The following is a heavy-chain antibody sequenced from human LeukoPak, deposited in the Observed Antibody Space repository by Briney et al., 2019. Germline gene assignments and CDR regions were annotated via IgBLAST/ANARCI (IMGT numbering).Heavy chain of an antibody. J-gene: IGHJ4*02. Sequence: GRSLRLSCAVSVFMFSSYAMHWVRQAPGKGLGWVAVISYDGSNKYYAESVKGRFTISRDNSKNTLYLQMNSLRAEDTAVYYCAREGDVDPCIDFWGQGTLVTVSS. CDR2: ISYDGSNK. V-gene: IGHV3-30-3*01. D-gene: IGHD3-16*01. CDR1: VFMFSSYA. CDR3: AREGDVDPCIDF.